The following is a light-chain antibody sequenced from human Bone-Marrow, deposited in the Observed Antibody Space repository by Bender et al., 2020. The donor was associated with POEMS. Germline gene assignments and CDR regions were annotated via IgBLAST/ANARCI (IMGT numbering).Light chain of an antibody. CDR2: EVS. CDR1: SSDVGAYNC. Sequence: QSALTQPASVSGSPGQSIAISCTGTSSDVGAYNCVSWYQQHPGKAPKPIIYEVSNRPSGVPDRFSGSKSRNTSSLTISGLQAEDEAVYYCSSHTIRSTWVFGGGTKVTVL. V-gene: IGLV2-14*01. CDR3: SSHTIRSTWV. J-gene: IGLJ3*02.